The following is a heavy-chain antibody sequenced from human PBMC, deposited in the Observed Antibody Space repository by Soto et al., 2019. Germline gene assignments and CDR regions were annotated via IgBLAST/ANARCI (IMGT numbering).Heavy chain of an antibody. V-gene: IGHV1-8*01. J-gene: IGHJ6*02. CDR2: MNPNSGNT. Sequence: ASVYVSFKASGYTFTSYYINWVRQATGQWLEWMGWMNPNSGNTGYAQKFQGRVTMTRNTSVSTAYMELSSLRSEDTAVYYCASHRSSWYQQIHYWGMDVWGQGTTV. CDR3: ASHRSSWYQQIHYWGMDV. CDR1: GYTFTSYY. D-gene: IGHD6-13*01.